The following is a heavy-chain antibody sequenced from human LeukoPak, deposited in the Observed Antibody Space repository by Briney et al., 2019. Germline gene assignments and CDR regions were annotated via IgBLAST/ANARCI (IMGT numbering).Heavy chain of an antibody. Sequence: PGRSLRLSCAASGFTFSSYAMHWVRQAPGKGLEWVAVISYDGSNKYYADSVKGRFTISRDNSKNTLYLQMNSLRAEDTAVYYCARDSQQDCSGGSCYGFDYWGQGTLVTVSS. CDR1: GFTFSSYA. D-gene: IGHD2-15*01. CDR3: ARDSQQDCSGGSCYGFDY. CDR2: ISYDGSNK. J-gene: IGHJ4*02. V-gene: IGHV3-30*04.